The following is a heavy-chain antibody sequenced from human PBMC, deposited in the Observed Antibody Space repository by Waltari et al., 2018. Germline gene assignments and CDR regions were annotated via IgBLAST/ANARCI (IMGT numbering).Heavy chain of an antibody. CDR1: GGSISSYY. V-gene: IGHV4-59*01. Sequence: QVQLQESGPGLVKPSETLSLTCTVSGGSISSYYWSWIRQPPGKGLEWIGYIYYSGSTHSTPSLTSRVTLSVDTSKNQFSLKLSSLTAADTAVYYCARDNVWLGDAFDIWGQGTMVTVSS. CDR2: IYYSGST. CDR3: ARDNVWLGDAFDI. D-gene: IGHD6-19*01. J-gene: IGHJ3*02.